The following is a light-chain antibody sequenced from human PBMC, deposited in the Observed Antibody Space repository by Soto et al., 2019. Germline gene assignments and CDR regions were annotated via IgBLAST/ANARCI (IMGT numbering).Light chain of an antibody. J-gene: IGKJ1*01. V-gene: IGKV1-5*01. CDR1: QTISTW. Sequence: DIQMTQSPSTLSASVGDRVTITCRASQTISTWLAWHQQKPGKAPKLLIYGASSLASGVPSRFSGSGSGTEFTLTISSLQPDDFATYYCQQHNGYSERMFGQGTKVDIK. CDR3: QQHNGYSERM. CDR2: GAS.